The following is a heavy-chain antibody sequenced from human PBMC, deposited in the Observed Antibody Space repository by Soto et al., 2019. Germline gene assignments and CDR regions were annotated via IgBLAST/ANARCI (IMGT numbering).Heavy chain of an antibody. CDR1: GGSISSSSYY. CDR2: IYYSGST. V-gene: IGHV4-39*01. J-gene: IGHJ4*02. Sequence: QLQLQESGPGLVKPSETLSLTCTVSGGSISSSSYYWGWIRQPPGKGLEWIGSIYYSGSTYYNPSLKSRVTISVDTSKNQFSLKLSSVTAADTAVYYCARTYYYGSGSYPHIDYWGQGTLVTVSS. D-gene: IGHD3-10*01. CDR3: ARTYYYGSGSYPHIDY.